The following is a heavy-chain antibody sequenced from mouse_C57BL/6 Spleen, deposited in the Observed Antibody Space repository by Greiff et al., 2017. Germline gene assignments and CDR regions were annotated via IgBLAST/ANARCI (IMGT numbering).Heavy chain of an antibody. CDR2: ISSGSSTI. D-gene: IGHD2-5*01. J-gene: IGHJ4*01. CDR3: ARGYSNYEDYYAMDY. V-gene: IGHV5-17*01. CDR1: GFTFSDYG. Sequence: EVKLMESGGGLVKPGGSLKLSCAASGFTFSDYGMHWVRQAPEKGLEWVAYISSGSSTIYYADTVKGRFTISRDNAKNTLFLQMTSLRSEDTAMYYCARGYSNYEDYYAMDYWGQGTSVTVSS.